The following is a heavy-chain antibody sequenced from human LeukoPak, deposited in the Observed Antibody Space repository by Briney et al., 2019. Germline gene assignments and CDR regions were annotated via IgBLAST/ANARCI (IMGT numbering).Heavy chain of an antibody. CDR2: ISSSGSTI. V-gene: IGHV3-48*04. D-gene: IGHD3-10*01. CDR1: GFTFSSYS. Sequence: GGSLRLSCAASGFTFSSYSMNWVRQAPGKGLEWVSYISSSGSTIYYADSVKGRFTISRDNAKNSLYLQMNSLRAEDTAVYYCASFDPDYGSGSVRGGMGYWGQGTLVTVSS. J-gene: IGHJ4*02. CDR3: ASFDPDYGSGSVRGGMGY.